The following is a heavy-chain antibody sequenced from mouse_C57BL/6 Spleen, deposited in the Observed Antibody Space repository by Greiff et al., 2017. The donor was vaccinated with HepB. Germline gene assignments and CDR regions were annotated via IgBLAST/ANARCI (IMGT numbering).Heavy chain of an antibody. CDR3: ASRGYDGEVYAMDY. Sequence: EVKLVESGGGLVQPGGSLKLSCAASGFTFSDYYMYWVRQTPEKRLEWVAYISNGGGSTYYPDNVKGRVTISRDNAKNTLYLQMSRLKSEDTAMYYCASRGYDGEVYAMDYWGQGTSVTVSS. V-gene: IGHV5-12*01. CDR1: GFTFSDYY. D-gene: IGHD2-2*01. J-gene: IGHJ4*01. CDR2: ISNGGGST.